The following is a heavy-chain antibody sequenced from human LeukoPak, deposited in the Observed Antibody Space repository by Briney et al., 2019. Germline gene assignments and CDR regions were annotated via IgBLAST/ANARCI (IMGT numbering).Heavy chain of an antibody. J-gene: IGHJ4*02. CDR3: ARDLEWELPGLNPPGY. Sequence: TGGSLRLSCAASGFTCSSYSMNWVRQAPGKGLEWVSSITSSSSYIYYADSVKGRFTISRDNAKNSLYLQMNSLRAEDTAVYYCARDLEWELPGLNPPGYWGQGTLVTVSS. D-gene: IGHD1-26*01. CDR1: GFTCSSYS. V-gene: IGHV3-21*01. CDR2: ITSSSSYI.